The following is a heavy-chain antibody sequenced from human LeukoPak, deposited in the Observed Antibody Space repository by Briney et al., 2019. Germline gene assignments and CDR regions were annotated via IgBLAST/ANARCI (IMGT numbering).Heavy chain of an antibody. CDR3: ARDVVGNLVGAFDI. D-gene: IGHD1-7*01. Sequence: GGSLRLSCAASRFTFSTYTMNWVRQAPGKGLEWVSSISSSSNYIYYADSVKGRFTISRDNAKNSLYLQMNSLRAEDTTVYYCARDVVGNLVGAFDIWGQGTMVSVSS. CDR1: RFTFSTYT. CDR2: ISSSSNYI. J-gene: IGHJ3*02. V-gene: IGHV3-21*01.